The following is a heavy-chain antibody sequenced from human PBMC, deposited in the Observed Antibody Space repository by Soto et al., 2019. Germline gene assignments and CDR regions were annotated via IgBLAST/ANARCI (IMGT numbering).Heavy chain of an antibody. CDR2: IKQDGSEK. CDR1: GFTFSSYW. V-gene: IGHV3-7*05. CDR3: AREGRYNWNIKGFDY. Sequence: EVQLVESGGGLVQPGGSLRLSCAASGFTFSSYWMSWVRQAPGKGLEWVANIKQDGSEKYYVDSVKGRFTISRDNAKNSLYLQMNSLRAEDTAVYYCAREGRYNWNIKGFDYWGQGTLVTVSS. J-gene: IGHJ4*02. D-gene: IGHD1-20*01.